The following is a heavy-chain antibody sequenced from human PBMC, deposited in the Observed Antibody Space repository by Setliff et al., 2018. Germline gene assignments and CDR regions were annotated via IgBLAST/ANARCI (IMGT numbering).Heavy chain of an antibody. CDR3: ARGAANCYFSGSFMDY. V-gene: IGHV1-3*01. J-gene: IGHJ4*02. Sequence: ASVKVSCKTSGYMFLNYDIHWVRQAPGQGLEWMGWINAGNGNTEYSQKLKGRVTLSRDTYANTAYMELRSLTSEDRAVYYCARGAANCYFSGSFMDYWGQGTLVTVSS. CDR1: GYMFLNYD. D-gene: IGHD3-10*01. CDR2: INAGNGNT.